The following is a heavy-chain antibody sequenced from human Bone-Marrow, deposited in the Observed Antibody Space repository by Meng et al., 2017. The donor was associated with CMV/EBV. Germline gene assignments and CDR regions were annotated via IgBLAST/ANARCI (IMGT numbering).Heavy chain of an antibody. J-gene: IGHJ2*01. Sequence: GESLKISCAGSGFTFSSYAMSWVRQAPGKGLEWVSAISGSGGSTYYADSVKGRFTISRDNSKNTLYLQMNSLRAEDTAVYYCAKDWWGSGWYFDLWGRGTLVTVSS. CDR1: GFTFSSYA. CDR3: AKDWWGSGWYFDL. V-gene: IGHV3-23*01. D-gene: IGHD2-21*01. CDR2: ISGSGGST.